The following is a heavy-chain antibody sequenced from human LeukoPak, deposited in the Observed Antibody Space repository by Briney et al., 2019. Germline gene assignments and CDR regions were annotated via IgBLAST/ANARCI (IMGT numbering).Heavy chain of an antibody. Sequence: SQTLSLTCTVSGGSLSSGSYYWGWLRQPAGRGLEWIGRIYTSGSTNYNPSLKSRVTISVDTSKNQFSLKLSSVTAADTAVYYCAREGYSYGYFVDYWGQGTLVTVSS. CDR2: IYTSGST. CDR3: AREGYSYGYFVDY. J-gene: IGHJ4*02. V-gene: IGHV4-61*02. D-gene: IGHD5-18*01. CDR1: GGSLSSGSYY.